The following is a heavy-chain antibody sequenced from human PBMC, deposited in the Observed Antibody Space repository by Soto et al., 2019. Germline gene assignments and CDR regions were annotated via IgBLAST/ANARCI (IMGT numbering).Heavy chain of an antibody. Sequence: QVQLLQSGGQVKKPGASVKVSCKASGYTFTSYTISWVRQAPGQGLEWVGWIGPSSGNTDSARNLQGRVTMTTDTSTSTAYMELRSLRSDDTAVYYCARGGALSTSWYWGDGLDSWGQGTQVTVSS. CDR3: ARGGALSTSWYWGDGLDS. V-gene: IGHV1-18*01. J-gene: IGHJ4*02. D-gene: IGHD6-13*01. CDR2: IGPSSGNT. CDR1: GYTFTSYT.